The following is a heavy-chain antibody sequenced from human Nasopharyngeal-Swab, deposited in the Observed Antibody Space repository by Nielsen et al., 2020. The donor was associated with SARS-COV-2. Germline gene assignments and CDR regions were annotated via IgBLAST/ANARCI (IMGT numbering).Heavy chain of an antibody. V-gene: IGHV1-46*01. CDR3: ARLSRYYYYGMDV. Sequence: VMVSCKASGYTFTSYYMHWVRQAPGQGLEWMGIINPSGGSTSYAQKFQGRVTMTRDTSTSTVYMELSSLRSEDTAVYYCARLSRYYYYGMDVWGQGTTVTVSS. J-gene: IGHJ6*02. D-gene: IGHD2-2*01. CDR1: GYTFTSYY. CDR2: INPSGGST.